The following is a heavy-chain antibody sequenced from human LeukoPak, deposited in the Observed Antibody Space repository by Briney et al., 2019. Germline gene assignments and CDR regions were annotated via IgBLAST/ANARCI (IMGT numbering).Heavy chain of an antibody. CDR2: TSSSSSTI. D-gene: IGHD3-22*01. CDR3: ASAPDSSGYSVNWFDP. J-gene: IGHJ5*02. Sequence: GGSLRLSCAASGFTFSSYSMNWVRQAPGKGLEWVSYTSSSSSTIYYADSVKGRFTISRDNAKNSLYLQMNSLRAEDTAVYYCASAPDSSGYSVNWFDPWGQGTLVTVSS. CDR1: GFTFSSYS. V-gene: IGHV3-48*01.